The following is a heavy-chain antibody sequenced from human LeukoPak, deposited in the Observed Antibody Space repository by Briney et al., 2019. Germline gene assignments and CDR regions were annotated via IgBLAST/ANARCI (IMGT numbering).Heavy chain of an antibody. CDR3: AKVIWGSESYYPIPDS. CDR1: GYTFTSYD. Sequence: GASVKVSCKASGYTFTSYDINWVRQATGQGLEWMGWMNPNSGNTGYAQKFQGRVTMTRDTSISTAYMELSSLRSEDTAVYYCAKVIWGSESYYPIPDSWGQGTLVTVSS. D-gene: IGHD3-10*01. V-gene: IGHV1-8*01. CDR2: MNPNSGNT. J-gene: IGHJ4*02.